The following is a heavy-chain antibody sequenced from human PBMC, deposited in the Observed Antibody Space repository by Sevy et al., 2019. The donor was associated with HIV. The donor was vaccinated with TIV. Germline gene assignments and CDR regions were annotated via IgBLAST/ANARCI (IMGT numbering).Heavy chain of an antibody. V-gene: IGHV4-39*01. Sequence: SETLSLTCTVSGGSVTNNNFYWGWIRRPPGKGLEWIGSIFFSGSTYYSPSLKTRLTLSVVTSKNQFSLKLNSVTAADTAVYYCARNPQWPLLDYFYYWGQGILVTVSS. J-gene: IGHJ4*02. D-gene: IGHD6-19*01. CDR2: IFFSGST. CDR1: GGSVTNNNFY. CDR3: ARNPQWPLLDYFYY.